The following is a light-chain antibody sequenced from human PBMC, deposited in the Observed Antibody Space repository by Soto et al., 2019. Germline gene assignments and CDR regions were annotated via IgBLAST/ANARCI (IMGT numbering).Light chain of an antibody. CDR2: DDN. J-gene: IGLJ1*01. V-gene: IGLV1-51*01. Sequence: VLTQPPSVSAAPGQKVTISCSGSSSNIGGNSVSWYQQLPGTAPKLLIYDDNKRPSGIPDRFSGSKSGTSATLGITGFQTGDEADYYCGSWDSSLSDYVFGNGTKVTVL. CDR1: SSNIGGNS. CDR3: GSWDSSLSDYV.